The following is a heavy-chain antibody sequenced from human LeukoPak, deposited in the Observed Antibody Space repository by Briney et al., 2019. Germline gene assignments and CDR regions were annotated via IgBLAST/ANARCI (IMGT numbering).Heavy chain of an antibody. CDR3: ARDSWMVRGVTPRRFDY. J-gene: IGHJ4*02. CDR2: ISAYNGNT. V-gene: IGHV1-18*01. CDR1: GYTFTSYG. D-gene: IGHD3-10*01. Sequence: ASVKVSCKASGYTFTSYGISWVRQAPGQGLEWMGWISAYNGNTNYAQKLQGRVTMTTDTSTSTAYMELRSLRSDDTAVYYCARDSWMVRGVTPRRFDYWGQGTLVTVSS.